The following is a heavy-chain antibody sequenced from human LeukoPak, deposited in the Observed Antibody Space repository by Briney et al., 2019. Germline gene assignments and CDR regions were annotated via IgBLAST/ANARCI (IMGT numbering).Heavy chain of an antibody. Sequence: SETLSLTCTVSGYSISSGYYWGWIRQPPGKGLEWIGSIYYSGSTYYNPSLKSRVTISVDTSKNQFSLKLSSVTAADTAVYYCARAPPRLATINNWFDPWGQGTLVTVSS. J-gene: IGHJ5*02. CDR3: ARAPPRLATINNWFDP. CDR2: IYYSGST. CDR1: GYSISSGYY. D-gene: IGHD5-24*01. V-gene: IGHV4-38-2*02.